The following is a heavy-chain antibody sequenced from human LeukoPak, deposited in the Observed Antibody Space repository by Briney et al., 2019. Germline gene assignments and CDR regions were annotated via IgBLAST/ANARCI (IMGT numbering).Heavy chain of an antibody. CDR1: GVMFSNAW. D-gene: IGHD3-10*01. Sequence: GGSLRLSCAVSGVMFSNAWMSWVRQAPGRGLEWVGLIKNKANGETIDYAAPVKGRFTISRDDSKDTLYLQVNNLKTEDTAVYYCTTQGSGSYNYWGQGTLVTVSS. CDR2: IKNKANGETI. J-gene: IGHJ4*02. CDR3: TTQGSGSYNY. V-gene: IGHV3-15*01.